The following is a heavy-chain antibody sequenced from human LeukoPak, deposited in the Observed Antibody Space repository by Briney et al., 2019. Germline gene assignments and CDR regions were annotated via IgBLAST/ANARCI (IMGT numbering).Heavy chain of an antibody. Sequence: ASVKVSCKASGYTFTGYYMHWVRQTPGQGLEWMGWINPNSAGTNYAQKFQGRVTMTRDTSISTAYMELSRLRSDDTAVYYCARDNLYSYGYGNAFDIWGQGTMVTVSS. D-gene: IGHD5-18*01. CDR2: INPNSAGT. CDR3: ARDNLYSYGYGNAFDI. J-gene: IGHJ3*02. V-gene: IGHV1-2*02. CDR1: GYTFTGYY.